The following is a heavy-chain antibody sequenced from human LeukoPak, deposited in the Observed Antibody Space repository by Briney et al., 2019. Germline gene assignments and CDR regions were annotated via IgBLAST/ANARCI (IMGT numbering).Heavy chain of an antibody. V-gene: IGHV5-51*01. J-gene: IGHJ4*02. Sequence: GESLKISCEASGYSFANYWIGWVRQMTGKGLEWVGLIYPGDSETTYSPSFQGQVTISADKSINTAYLQWSSLKASDTATYYCARQDRDGSQTRGYYFDYWGQGSLVTVSS. CDR3: ARQDRDGSQTRGYYFDY. D-gene: IGHD1-26*01. CDR1: GYSFANYW. CDR2: IYPGDSET.